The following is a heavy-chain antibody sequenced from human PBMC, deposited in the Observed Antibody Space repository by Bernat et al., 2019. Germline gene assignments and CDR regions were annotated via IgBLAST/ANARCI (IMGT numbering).Heavy chain of an antibody. CDR2: IATYNGNT. D-gene: IGHD2-2*01. J-gene: IGHJ4*02. V-gene: IGHV1-18*01. Sequence: QVHLVQSGAEVKKPGASVRVSCKASGYTFSSYGINWVRQAPGQGLEWMGWIATYNGNTNYAQMFLGRVTMTTDISTNTAYMELRSLRSDDTAVYYCAREGGYCSSTSCHADFDFWGQGTLVTVSS. CDR1: GYTFSSYG. CDR3: AREGGYCSSTSCHADFDF.